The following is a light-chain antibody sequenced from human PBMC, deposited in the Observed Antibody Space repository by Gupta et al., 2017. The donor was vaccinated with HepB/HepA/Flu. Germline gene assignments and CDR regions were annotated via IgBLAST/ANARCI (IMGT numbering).Light chain of an antibody. CDR1: SSNIGNNY. CDR2: QSD. Sequence: TQPPSVSAAPGQKVAISCSGSSSNIGNNYISWFHQVPGTAPKLIIYQSDKRPSGIPDRFSGSKSGTSATLGITGLQTGDEADYYCATWDSSLNVWVFGGGTKLTVL. V-gene: IGLV1-51*01. CDR3: ATWDSSLNVWV. J-gene: IGLJ3*02.